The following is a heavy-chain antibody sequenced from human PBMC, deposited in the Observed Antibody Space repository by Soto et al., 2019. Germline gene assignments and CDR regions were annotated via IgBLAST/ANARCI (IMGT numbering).Heavy chain of an antibody. V-gene: IGHV4-59*01. CDR1: GGSISSYY. J-gene: IGHJ5*02. CDR3: ARDPLYCSSTSCYNWFDP. CDR2: IYYSGST. D-gene: IGHD2-2*01. Sequence: LETLSLTCTVSGGSISSYYWSWIRQPPGKGLEWIGYIYYSGSTNYNPSLKSRVTISVDTSKNQFSLKLSSVTAADTAVYYCARDPLYCSSTSCYNWFDPWGQGTLVTVSS.